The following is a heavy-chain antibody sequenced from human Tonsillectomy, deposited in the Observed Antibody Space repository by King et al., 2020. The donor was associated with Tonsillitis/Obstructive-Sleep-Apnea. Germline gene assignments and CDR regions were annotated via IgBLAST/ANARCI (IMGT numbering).Heavy chain of an antibody. CDR3: AKAMVQGIIITIFDY. CDR2: IIGGGGST. J-gene: IGHJ4*02. CDR1: GITFSSYA. V-gene: IGHV3-23*04. Sequence: VQLVESGGGLVQPGGSLRLSCAASGITFSSYAMSWFRQAPGKGLEWVSTIIGGGGSTYYSDSVKGGLTISRDNSKNTLYLQMNSLRAEDTAVYYCAKAMVQGIIITIFDYWGQGTLVTVSS. D-gene: IGHD3-10*01.